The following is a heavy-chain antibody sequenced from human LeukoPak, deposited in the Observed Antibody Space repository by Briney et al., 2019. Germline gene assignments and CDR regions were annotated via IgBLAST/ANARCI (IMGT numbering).Heavy chain of an antibody. D-gene: IGHD6-6*01. CDR1: GFTSSSYA. J-gene: IGHJ4*02. V-gene: IGHV3-23*01. Sequence: GGSLRLSCVASGFTSSSYAMTWFRQAPGKGLEWVSSFSGGDGSPYHADSVKGRFTISRDNSKNTVYLQMNSLRVEDTAVYYCTRDFKYSSDYWGQGTLVTVSS. CDR2: FSGGDGSP. CDR3: TRDFKYSSDY.